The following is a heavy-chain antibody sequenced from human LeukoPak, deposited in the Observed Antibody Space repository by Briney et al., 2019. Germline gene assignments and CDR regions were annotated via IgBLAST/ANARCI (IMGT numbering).Heavy chain of an antibody. CDR3: ARDAYSGGSCYAY. J-gene: IGHJ4*02. CDR2: TNQDGSEK. CDR1: GFTFSSYW. V-gene: IGHV3-7*01. Sequence: GGSLRLSCAVSGFTFSSYWMSWVRQAPGKGPEWVANTNQDGSEKYYVHSLEGRFTISRDNAKNSLFLQMNGLRAEDTAVYYCARDAYSGGSCYAYWGQGTLVIVSS. D-gene: IGHD2-15*01.